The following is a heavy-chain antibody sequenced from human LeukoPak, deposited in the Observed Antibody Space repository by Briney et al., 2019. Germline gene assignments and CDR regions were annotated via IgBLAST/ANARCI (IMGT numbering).Heavy chain of an antibody. CDR3: ARGIVGATAPDY. Sequence: PSETLSLTCTVSGGSISSYKWSWIRQPAGKGLEWIGRIYSSGSTNYTPSLKSRVTMSVDTSKDQFSLKLSSVTAPDTAVYYCARGIVGATAPDYWGQGALVIVSS. D-gene: IGHD1-26*01. CDR1: GGSISSYK. J-gene: IGHJ4*02. V-gene: IGHV4-4*07. CDR2: IYSSGST.